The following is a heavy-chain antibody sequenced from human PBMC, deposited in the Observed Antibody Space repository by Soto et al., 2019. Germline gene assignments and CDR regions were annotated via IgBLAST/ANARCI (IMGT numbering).Heavy chain of an antibody. Sequence: QVQLVQSGAEVKKPGSSVKVSCKASGGTFSSYAISWVRQAPGQGLEWMGGIIPIFGTANYAQKFQGRVTITADESTSTVYMELSSLRSEDTAVYYCAREHTYYYDSSGYSPDAFDIWGQGTMVTVSS. V-gene: IGHV1-69*01. CDR2: IIPIFGTA. CDR1: GGTFSSYA. J-gene: IGHJ3*02. D-gene: IGHD3-22*01. CDR3: AREHTYYYDSSGYSPDAFDI.